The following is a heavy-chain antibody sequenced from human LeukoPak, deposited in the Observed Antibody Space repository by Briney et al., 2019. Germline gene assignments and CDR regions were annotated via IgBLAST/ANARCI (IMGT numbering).Heavy chain of an antibody. Sequence: GGSLRLSCAASGFTFSDHYMDWVRQTPGKGLEWVARSRNKANSYTTEYAASVKGRFTISRDDSKNSLDLQKPSSETEDTAVYYCARGMPRSYPSFDYWGQGTLVAVSS. CDR2: SRNKANSYTT. CDR1: GFTFSDHY. D-gene: IGHD1-26*01. V-gene: IGHV3-72*01. CDR3: ARGMPRSYPSFDY. J-gene: IGHJ4*02.